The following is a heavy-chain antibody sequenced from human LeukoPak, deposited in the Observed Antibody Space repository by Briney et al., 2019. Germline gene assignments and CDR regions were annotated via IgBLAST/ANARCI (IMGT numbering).Heavy chain of an antibody. CDR3: TREVQTGAGAYLG. CDR1: GFTFSSYW. Sequence: GGSLRLSCAASGFTFSSYWMHWVRQAPGKGLVWVSRISPDGDTTSHADSVKGRFTITRDNAKNTLFLQMDSLRGDDTAEYYCTREVQTGAGAYLGWGQGALVTVSS. V-gene: IGHV3-74*01. J-gene: IGHJ4*02. CDR2: ISPDGDTT. D-gene: IGHD1-26*01.